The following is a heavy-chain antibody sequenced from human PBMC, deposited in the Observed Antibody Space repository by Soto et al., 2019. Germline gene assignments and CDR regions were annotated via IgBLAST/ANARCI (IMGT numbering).Heavy chain of an antibody. D-gene: IGHD1-26*01. CDR1: GGSISSSY. V-gene: IGHV4-59*08. J-gene: IGHJ4*02. Sequence: QVQLQESGPGLVKPSETLSLTCTVSGGSISSSYWSWIRQPPGKGLEWIGYIYYSGSTNYNPSLQSRVTISVDTSKNQFSLKLSSVTAADTAVYYCARRGMAGTFDYWGQGTLVTVSS. CDR3: ARRGMAGTFDY. CDR2: IYYSGST.